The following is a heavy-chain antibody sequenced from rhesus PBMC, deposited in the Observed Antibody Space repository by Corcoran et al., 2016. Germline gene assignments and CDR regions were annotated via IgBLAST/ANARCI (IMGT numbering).Heavy chain of an antibody. J-gene: IGHJ4*01. V-gene: IGHV3S16*01. Sequence: EVQLVESGGGLVQPGGSLSPSCAASGFTFSSYGMSWARQAPGKGLEWVSSISSASSYIYYADSVKGRFTISRDNAKNSLSLQMNSLRAEDTAVYYCTSGRVQWCHYWGQGVLVTVSS. CDR2: ISSASSYI. D-gene: IGHD5-24*01. CDR3: TSGRVQWCHY. CDR1: GFTFSSYG.